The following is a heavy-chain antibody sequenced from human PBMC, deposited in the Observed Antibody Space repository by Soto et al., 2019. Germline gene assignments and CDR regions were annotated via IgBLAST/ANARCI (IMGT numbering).Heavy chain of an antibody. D-gene: IGHD2-2*01. CDR2: IYYSGST. CDR3: ASSIVIVPNFDY. Sequence: SETLSLTCTVSGDSVTSGNYYWSWIRQPPGKGLEWIGHIYYSGSTNYSPSLKSRVTISLDTPNNQFSLKVTSVTAADTAVYYCASSIVIVPNFDYWGQGTLVTV. J-gene: IGHJ4*02. CDR1: GDSVTSGNYY. V-gene: IGHV4-61*01.